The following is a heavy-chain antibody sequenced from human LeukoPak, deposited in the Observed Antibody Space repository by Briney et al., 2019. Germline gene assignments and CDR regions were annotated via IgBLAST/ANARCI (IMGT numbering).Heavy chain of an antibody. CDR2: ISGSGGST. J-gene: IGHJ6*02. CDR1: GFTFSSYA. V-gene: IGHV3-23*01. D-gene: IGHD3-9*01. CDR3: ARIADLRYFDWLSPYYYYGMDV. Sequence: PGGSLRLSCAASGFTFSSYAMSWVRQAPGKGLEWVSAISGSGGSTYYADSVKGRFTISRDNAKNSLYLQMNSLRDEDTAVYYCARIADLRYFDWLSPYYYYGMDVWGQGTTVTVSS.